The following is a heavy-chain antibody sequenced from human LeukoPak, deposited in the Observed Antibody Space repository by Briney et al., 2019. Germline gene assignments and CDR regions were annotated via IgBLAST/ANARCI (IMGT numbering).Heavy chain of an antibody. V-gene: IGHV1-8*03. D-gene: IGHD2-2*01. J-gene: IGHJ3*02. Sequence: GASVKVSCKASGYTFTSYDINWVRQATGQGLEWIGWMNPNSGNTGYAQKFQGRVTITRNTSISTAYMELSSLRSEDTAVYYCARGVFVPAANAFDIWGQGTMVTVSS. CDR2: MNPNSGNT. CDR1: GYTFTSYD. CDR3: ARGVFVPAANAFDI.